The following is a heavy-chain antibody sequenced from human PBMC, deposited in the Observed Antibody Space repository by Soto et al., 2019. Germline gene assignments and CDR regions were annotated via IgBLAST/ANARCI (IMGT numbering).Heavy chain of an antibody. CDR2: IYYSGST. V-gene: IGHV4-59*01. CDR3: ARGYFSGDYYFDY. J-gene: IGHJ4*02. Sequence: PSETLSLTCTVSGGSISSYYWSWIRQPPGKGLEWIGYIYYSGSTNYNPSLKSRVTISVDTSKNQFSLKLSSVTAADTAVYYCARGYFSGDYYFDYWGQGTLVTVSS. CDR1: GGSISSYY. D-gene: IGHD2-21*02.